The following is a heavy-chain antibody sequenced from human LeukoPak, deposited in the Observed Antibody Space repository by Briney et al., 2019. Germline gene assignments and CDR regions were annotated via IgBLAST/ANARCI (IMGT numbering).Heavy chain of an antibody. Sequence: GGSLRLSCAASGFIVSSNYMSWVRQGPGKGLEWVALIYNDGTTYYTDSVKGRFTISRDTSKNTLFLQMNSLRVEDSAMYYRVKRLTLGELSIKGAFALWGRGTMVTVAA. CDR2: IYNDGTT. V-gene: IGHV3-53*01. CDR3: VKRLTLGELSIKGAFAL. CDR1: GFIVSSNY. D-gene: IGHD3-16*02. J-gene: IGHJ3*01.